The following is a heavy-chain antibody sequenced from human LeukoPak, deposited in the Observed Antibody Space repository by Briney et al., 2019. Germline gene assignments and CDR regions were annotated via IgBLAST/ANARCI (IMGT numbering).Heavy chain of an antibody. J-gene: IGHJ3*01. Sequence: PSETLSLTCNVSGGSISGYYWSWIRQPAGKGLEWIGRIYTSGSTKYNPSLKSRVTMYVDTSKSQFSLKLTSVTAADTAVYYCAKRTDSGYSSSSSAFDVWGQGTRVTVSS. D-gene: IGHD6-6*01. CDR2: IYTSGST. CDR1: GGSISGYY. CDR3: AKRTDSGYSSSSSAFDV. V-gene: IGHV4-4*07.